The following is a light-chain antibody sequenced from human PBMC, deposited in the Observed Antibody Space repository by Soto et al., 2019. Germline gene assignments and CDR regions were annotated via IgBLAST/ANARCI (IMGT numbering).Light chain of an antibody. CDR1: QSVSSN. CDR2: GAS. CDR3: QQYNNWPPWT. V-gene: IGKV3-15*01. Sequence: EIVMTQSPATLSVSPGERATLSCRASQSVSSNLAWYQQKPGQAPRLLIYGASTRATGIPARFSGSGSGTEFTLTIGSLQSEDFAVYYCQQYNNWPPWTFXQGTKADIK. J-gene: IGKJ1*01.